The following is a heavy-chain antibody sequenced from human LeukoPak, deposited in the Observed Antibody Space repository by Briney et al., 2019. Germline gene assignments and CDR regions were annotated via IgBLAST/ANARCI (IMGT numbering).Heavy chain of an antibody. CDR2: INPSGGST. CDR1: GYTFASYY. Sequence: GASVKVSCKASGYTFASYYMHWVRQAPGQGLEWMGIINPSGGSTSYAQKFQGRVTMTRDTSTSTVYMELSSLRSEDTAVYYCARDRGYSYGYYYYYYMDVWGKGTTVTISS. D-gene: IGHD5-18*01. J-gene: IGHJ6*03. V-gene: IGHV1-46*01. CDR3: ARDRGYSYGYYYYYYMDV.